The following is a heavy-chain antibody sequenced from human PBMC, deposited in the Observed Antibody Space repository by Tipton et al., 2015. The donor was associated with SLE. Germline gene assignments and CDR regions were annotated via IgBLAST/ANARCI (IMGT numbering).Heavy chain of an antibody. CDR2: IYYSGGT. D-gene: IGHD3-10*01. J-gene: IGHJ4*02. CDR1: GGSISSYY. V-gene: IGHV4-59*13. CDR3: AREGVGPEQPFDY. Sequence: TLSLTCTVSGGSISSYYWSWIRQPPGKGLEWIGYIYYSGGTNYNPSLKSRVTISVDTSKNQFSLKLGSVTAADPAVYYCAREGVGPEQPFDYWGQGTLVTVSS.